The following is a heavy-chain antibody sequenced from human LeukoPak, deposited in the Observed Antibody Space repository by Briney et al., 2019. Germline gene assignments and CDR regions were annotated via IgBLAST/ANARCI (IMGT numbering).Heavy chain of an antibody. D-gene: IGHD6-13*01. CDR2: ISTSGGTT. CDR1: GFTFSTYA. V-gene: IGHV3-23*01. Sequence: GGSLRLSCTASGFTFSTYAMSWVRQAPGKGLEWVSGISTSGGTTYYADSVKGRFIISRDNSKNTLYLQMSSLRAEDTAVYYCASFGNSWYYFDYWGQGTLVTVSS. J-gene: IGHJ4*02. CDR3: ASFGNSWYYFDY.